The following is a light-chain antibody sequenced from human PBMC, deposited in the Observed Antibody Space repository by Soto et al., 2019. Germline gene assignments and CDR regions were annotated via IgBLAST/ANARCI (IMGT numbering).Light chain of an antibody. J-gene: IGKJ5*01. CDR1: QTISSW. CDR3: QHYNHYPIT. V-gene: IGKV1-5*01. Sequence: DIQMTQSPSSVSASVGDRVTITCRASQTISSWLAWYQQKPGKAPKLLIYDASNLETGVPSRFSGSASGTDFTLTITSLQPEDFATYCCQHYNHYPITFGQGTRLEIK. CDR2: DAS.